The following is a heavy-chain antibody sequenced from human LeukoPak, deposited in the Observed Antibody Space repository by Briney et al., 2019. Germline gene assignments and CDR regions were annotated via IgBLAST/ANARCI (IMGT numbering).Heavy chain of an antibody. CDR1: GYTFTSYA. Sequence: GASVKVSCKASGYTFTSYAMHWVRQAPGQRLEWMGWINAGNGNTKYSQKFQGRVTITRDTSASTAYMELSSLRSEDTAVYYCARVGGYCSGGSCYSGYFDYWGQGTPVTVSS. J-gene: IGHJ4*02. D-gene: IGHD2-15*01. V-gene: IGHV1-3*01. CDR2: INAGNGNT. CDR3: ARVGGYCSGGSCYSGYFDY.